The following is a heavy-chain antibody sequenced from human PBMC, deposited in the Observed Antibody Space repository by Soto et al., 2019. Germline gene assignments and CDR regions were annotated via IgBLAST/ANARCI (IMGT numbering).Heavy chain of an antibody. CDR1: GFTFGDYA. J-gene: IGHJ6*02. CDR3: TRAPEVWELLNGSASFYYYGMDV. Sequence: GGSLRLSCTASGFTFGDYAMSWFRQAPGKGLEWVGFIRSKAYGGTTEYAASVKGRFTISRDDTNSIAYLQMKSLKTENTAVYYCTRAPEVWELLNGSASFYYYGMDVWGQGTTVTVSS. D-gene: IGHD1-26*01. V-gene: IGHV3-49*03. CDR2: IRSKAYGGTT.